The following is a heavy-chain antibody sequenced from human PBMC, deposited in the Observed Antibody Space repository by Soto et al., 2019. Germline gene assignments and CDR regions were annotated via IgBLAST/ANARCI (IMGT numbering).Heavy chain of an antibody. D-gene: IGHD2-15*01. Sequence: SDTLSLACAVYGGSFSGYYWSWIRQPPGKGLEWIGEINHSGSTNYNPSLKSRVTISVDTSKNQFSLKLSSVTAADTAVYYCARGRSKDYWGPRTLVTVS. J-gene: IGHJ4*02. V-gene: IGHV4-34*01. CDR1: GGSFSGYY. CDR2: INHSGST. CDR3: ARGRSKDY.